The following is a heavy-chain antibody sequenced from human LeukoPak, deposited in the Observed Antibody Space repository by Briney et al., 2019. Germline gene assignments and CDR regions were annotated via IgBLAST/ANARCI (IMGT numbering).Heavy chain of an antibody. CDR1: GFTFDDYA. Sequence: GRSLRLSCAASGFTFDDYAMHWVRQAPGKGLEWVSGISWNSGSIGYADSVKGRFTISRDNAKNSLYLQMNSLRAEDTALYYCAKDGRRYSGSYRTFFDYWGQGTLVTVSS. CDR3: AKDGRRYSGSYRTFFDY. D-gene: IGHD1-26*01. CDR2: ISWNSGSI. V-gene: IGHV3-9*01. J-gene: IGHJ4*02.